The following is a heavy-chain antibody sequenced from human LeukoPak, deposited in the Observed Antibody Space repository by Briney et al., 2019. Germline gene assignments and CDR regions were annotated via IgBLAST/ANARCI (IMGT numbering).Heavy chain of an antibody. Sequence: PGESLRLSCAASGFTFIRYAMTWVRQAPGKGLEWVSSISGSGGSTYHADSVRGRFTISRDNSRNTLYLQMKSLKADDTAVYYCARRTNSSGGFDIWGQGTIVTVSS. J-gene: IGHJ3*02. CDR1: GFTFIRYA. D-gene: IGHD6-25*01. V-gene: IGHV3-23*01. CDR2: ISGSGGST. CDR3: ARRTNSSGGFDI.